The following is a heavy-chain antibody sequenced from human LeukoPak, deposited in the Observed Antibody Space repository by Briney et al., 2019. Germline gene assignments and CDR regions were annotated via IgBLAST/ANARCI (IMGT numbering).Heavy chain of an antibody. V-gene: IGHV3-23*01. CDR3: AKGIAVLGIPYFDY. CDR2: ISGSGGGT. J-gene: IGHJ4*02. CDR1: GFTLNSYA. D-gene: IGHD6-19*01. Sequence: GGSLRLSCAASGFTLNSYAMSWVRQTPGKGLEWVSGISGSGGGTFYADSVKGRFTISRDNSKNTLYLQMNSLRAEDTAVYYCAKGIAVLGIPYFDYWGQGTLVTVSS.